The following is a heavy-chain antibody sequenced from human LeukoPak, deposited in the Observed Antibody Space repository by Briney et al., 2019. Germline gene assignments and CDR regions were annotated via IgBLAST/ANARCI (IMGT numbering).Heavy chain of an antibody. D-gene: IGHD3-9*01. CDR1: GYTFTGYY. Sequence: ASVKVSCKASGYTFTGYYMHWVRQAPGQGLEWMGWINPKNGGTKYAQKFKDRVTMTRDTSINTVYMEVTSLRSDGTAVFLCARAQTPGGRYFDFDYWGQGTLVTVSS. V-gene: IGHV1-2*02. CDR2: INPKNGGT. CDR3: ARAQTPGGRYFDFDY. J-gene: IGHJ4*02.